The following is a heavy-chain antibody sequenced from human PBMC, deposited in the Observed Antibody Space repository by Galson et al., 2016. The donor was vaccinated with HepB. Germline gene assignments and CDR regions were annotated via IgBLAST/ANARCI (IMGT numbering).Heavy chain of an antibody. CDR3: ATGRIVAAGTSHYYAADI. D-gene: IGHD6-13*01. CDR1: GGSLRNYG. J-gene: IGHJ6*02. CDR2: LIPVLSMS. Sequence: SVKVSCKASGGSLRNYGLSWLRQAPGQGLEWMGRLIPVLSMSNYTQKFQGRVTITADRSTNIGCMELSSLRSEDTAVYYCATGRIVAAGTSHYYAADIWGQGTTVTVSS. V-gene: IGHV1-69*04.